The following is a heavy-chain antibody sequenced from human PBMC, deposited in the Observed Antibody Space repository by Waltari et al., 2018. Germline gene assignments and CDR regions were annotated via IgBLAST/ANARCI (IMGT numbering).Heavy chain of an antibody. V-gene: IGHV1-69-2*01. D-gene: IGHD3-3*01. Sequence: EVQLVQSGAEVKKPGATVKISCKASGYTFTDYYMHWVQQAPGKGLEWMGRVVPEDGETIYAEKFQGGVTITADTSTDTAYMELTSLRSEDTAVYYCATSPLRFLEWVNWFDPWGQGTLVTVSS. CDR3: ATSPLRFLEWVNWFDP. CDR1: GYTFTDYY. CDR2: VVPEDGET. J-gene: IGHJ5*02.